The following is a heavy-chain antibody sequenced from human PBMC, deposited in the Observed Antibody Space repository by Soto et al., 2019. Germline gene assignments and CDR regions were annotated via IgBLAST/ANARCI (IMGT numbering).Heavy chain of an antibody. V-gene: IGHV4-30-2*01. Sequence: PSETLSLTCAVSGGSISSGGYSWSWIRQPPGKGLEWIGYIYHSGSTYYNPSLKSRVTISVDRSKNQFSLKLSSVTAADTAVYYCARGGYSTNGVCYTFDYWGQGTLVTVSS. D-gene: IGHD2-8*01. J-gene: IGHJ4*02. CDR3: ARGGYSTNGVCYTFDY. CDR2: IYHSGST. CDR1: GGSISSGGYS.